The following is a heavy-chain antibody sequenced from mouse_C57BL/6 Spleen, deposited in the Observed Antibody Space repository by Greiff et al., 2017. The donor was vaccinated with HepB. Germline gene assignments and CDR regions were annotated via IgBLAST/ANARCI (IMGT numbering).Heavy chain of an antibody. CDR3: ACACHYPPYAMDY. CDR2: INPSNGGT. V-gene: IGHV1-53*01. D-gene: IGHD6-1*01. J-gene: IGHJ4*01. Sequence: VQLQQPGTELVKPGASVKLSCKASGYTFTSYWMHWVKQRPGQGLEWIGNINPSNGGTNYNQKFKSKAKLTVDKSSSTAYMQLSSLTSEDSAVYYCACACHYPPYAMDYWGQGTSVTVSS. CDR1: GYTFTSYW.